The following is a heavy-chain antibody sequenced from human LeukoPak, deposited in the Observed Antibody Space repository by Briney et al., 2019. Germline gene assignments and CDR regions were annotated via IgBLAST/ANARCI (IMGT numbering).Heavy chain of an antibody. J-gene: IGHJ3*02. CDR3: ARTYYYDSLGGAFDI. D-gene: IGHD3-22*01. CDR2: IYYSGST. CDR1: GGSISSSSYY. Sequence: SETLSLTCTVSGGSISSSSYYWGWIRQPPGKGLEWIGSIYYSGSTYCNPSLKSRVTISVDTSKNQFSLKLSSVTAADTAVYYCARTYYYDSLGGAFDIWGQGTMVTVSS. V-gene: IGHV4-39*01.